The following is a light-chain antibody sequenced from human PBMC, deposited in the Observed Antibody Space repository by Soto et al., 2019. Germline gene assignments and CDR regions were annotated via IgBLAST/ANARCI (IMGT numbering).Light chain of an antibody. Sequence: QSVLTQTASVSGSPGQSLTISCTGSSSDVGGYNFVSWYQQHPGKAPKLIIHEVSNRPSGVSNRFSGSKSGNTASLTISGLQAEDEAVYYCCSHSTSVTWMFGGGTKLTVL. V-gene: IGLV2-14*03. CDR1: SSDVGGYNF. J-gene: IGLJ3*02. CDR3: CSHSTSVTWM. CDR2: EVS.